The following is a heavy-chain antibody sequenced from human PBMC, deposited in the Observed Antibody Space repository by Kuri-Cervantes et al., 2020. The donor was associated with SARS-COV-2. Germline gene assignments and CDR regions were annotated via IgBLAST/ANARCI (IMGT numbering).Heavy chain of an antibody. Sequence: GGSLRLSCKGSGYSFTSYWISWVRQMPGKGLEWMGRIDPRDSYTTYSPSFHGHVTISADKSLNTAYLQWSSLKASDTAMYYCARLYCNNASCTLSYYYGLDVWGQGTTVTVSS. J-gene: IGHJ6*02. V-gene: IGHV5-10-1*01. CDR2: IDPRDSYT. CDR1: GYSFTSYW. D-gene: IGHD2-8*01. CDR3: ARLYCNNASCTLSYYYGLDV.